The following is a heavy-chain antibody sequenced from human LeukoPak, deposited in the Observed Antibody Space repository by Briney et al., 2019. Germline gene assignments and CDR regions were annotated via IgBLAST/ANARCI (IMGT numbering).Heavy chain of an antibody. J-gene: IGHJ4*02. D-gene: IGHD6-19*01. Sequence: QPGRSLRLSCAASGFTFSSYGMHWVRQAPGKGLEWVAVISYDGSNKYYADSVKGRFTISRDNSKNTLYLQMNSLRAEDTAVYYCAKDNSSGRSIYFDYWGQGTLVTVSS. CDR3: AKDNSSGRSIYFDY. CDR1: GFTFSSYG. CDR2: ISYDGSNK. V-gene: IGHV3-30*18.